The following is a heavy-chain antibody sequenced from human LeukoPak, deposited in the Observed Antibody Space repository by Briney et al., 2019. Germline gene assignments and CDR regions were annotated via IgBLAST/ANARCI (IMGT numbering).Heavy chain of an antibody. V-gene: IGHV1-69*05. CDR2: IIPIVGTA. J-gene: IGHJ5*02. Sequence: SAKVSCKASRGTFSSYAISSGRHSPRQRVECMGGIIPIVGTANYAQKFQGRVTITTDESTSTAYMELSSLRSEDTAVYYCARVPSRSYLGWFDPWGQGTLVTVSS. CDR1: RGTFSSYA. D-gene: IGHD1-26*01. CDR3: ARVPSRSYLGWFDP.